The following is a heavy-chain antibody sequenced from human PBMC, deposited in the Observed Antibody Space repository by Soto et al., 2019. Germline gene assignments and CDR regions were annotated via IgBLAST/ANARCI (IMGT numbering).Heavy chain of an antibody. D-gene: IGHD2-21*02. CDR3: ARDQGVVVTADNWFDP. J-gene: IGHJ5*02. CDR1: GGSITDYS. V-gene: IGHV4-4*07. CDR2: IFSRGST. Sequence: PSDTLSLTCTVSGGSITDYSWVWIRQPAGKGLEWIGRIFSRGSTNYNPSLKGRITMSLDTSKNQFSLKLDSATATDTAVYFCARDQGVVVTADNWFDPWGQGILVTVSS.